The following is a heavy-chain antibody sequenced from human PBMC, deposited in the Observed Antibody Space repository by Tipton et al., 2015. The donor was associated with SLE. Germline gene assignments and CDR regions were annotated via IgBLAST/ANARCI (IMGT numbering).Heavy chain of an antibody. Sequence: TLSLTCTVSGGSISSGEHYWSWIRQPPGKGLEWIGYIYYSGSTNYNPSLKSRVTISVDTSKNQFSLRLTSVTAADTAMYYCARGIGRYLSTGVRGVDGGYFDFWGQGTLATVSA. J-gene: IGHJ4*02. V-gene: IGHV4-61*08. CDR3: ARGIGRYLSTGVRGVDGGYFDF. CDR2: IYYSGST. D-gene: IGHD3-10*02. CDR1: GGSISSGEHY.